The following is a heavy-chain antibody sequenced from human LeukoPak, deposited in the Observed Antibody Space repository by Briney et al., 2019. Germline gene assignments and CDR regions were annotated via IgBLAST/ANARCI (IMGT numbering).Heavy chain of an antibody. V-gene: IGHV4-59*01. CDR2: IYYSGST. CDR1: GGSISSYY. J-gene: IGHJ4*02. D-gene: IGHD3-10*01. Sequence: SETLSLTCTVSGGSISSYYWSWIRQPPGKGLEWIGYIYYSGSTNYNPSLKSRVTISVDTSKSQFSLKLSSVTAADTAVYYCASSYGSGDFDYWGQGTLVTVSS. CDR3: ASSYGSGDFDY.